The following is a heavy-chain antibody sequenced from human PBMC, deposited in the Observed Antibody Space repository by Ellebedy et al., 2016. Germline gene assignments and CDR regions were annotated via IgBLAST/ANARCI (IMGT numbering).Heavy chain of an antibody. D-gene: IGHD1-26*01. V-gene: IGHV5-10-1*01. Sequence: GESLKISXQGSGYSFTSYWISWVRQMPGKGLEWMGRIDPGGSYINYSPSFQGHVTISADKSISTAYLQWSSLKASDTAMYYCARQRWELPSLDIWGQGTMVTVSS. J-gene: IGHJ3*02. CDR1: GYSFTSYW. CDR3: ARQRWELPSLDI. CDR2: IDPGGSYI.